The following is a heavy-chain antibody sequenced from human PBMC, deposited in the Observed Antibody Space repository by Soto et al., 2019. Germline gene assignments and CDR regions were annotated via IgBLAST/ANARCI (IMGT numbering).Heavy chain of an antibody. J-gene: IGHJ6*02. V-gene: IGHV3-49*03. CDR2: IRSKAYGGTT. D-gene: IGHD2-2*01. CDR3: TRDRYCISTSCLNYYYYYGMDV. CDR1: GFTFGDYA. Sequence: LRLSCTASGFTFGDYAMSWFRQAPGKGLEWVGFIRSKAYGGTTEYAASVKGRFTISRDDSKSIAYLQMNSLKTEDTAVYYCTRDRYCISTSCLNYYYYYGMDVWGQGTTVTVSS.